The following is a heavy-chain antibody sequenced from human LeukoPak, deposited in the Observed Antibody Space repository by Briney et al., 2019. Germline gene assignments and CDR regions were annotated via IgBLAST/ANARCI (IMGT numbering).Heavy chain of an antibody. CDR1: GYTFTSYY. Sequence: ASVKVSCKASGYTFTSYYMHWVRQAPGQGLEWMGIINPSGGSTSYAQKFQGRVTMTRDTSTSTVYMELSSLRSEDTAVYYCASGDSRGYSYGYEGGPLDYRGQGTLVTVSS. CDR3: ASGDSRGYSYGYEGGPLDY. CDR2: INPSGGST. V-gene: IGHV1-46*01. J-gene: IGHJ4*02. D-gene: IGHD5-18*01.